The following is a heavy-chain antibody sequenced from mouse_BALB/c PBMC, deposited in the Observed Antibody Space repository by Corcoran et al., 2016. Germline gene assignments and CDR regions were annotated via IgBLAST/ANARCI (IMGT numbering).Heavy chain of an antibody. D-gene: IGHD1-1*01. Sequence: EVLLQQSGPELVKPGASVKIPCKASGYTFTDYNMDWVKQSHGKSLEWIGDINPNNGGTIYNQKFKGKATLTVDKSSSTAYMELRSLTSEDTAVYYCARKDYGYRYFDVWGAGTTVTVSS. V-gene: IGHV1-18*01. J-gene: IGHJ1*01. CDR1: GYTFTDYN. CDR2: INPNNGGT. CDR3: ARKDYGYRYFDV.